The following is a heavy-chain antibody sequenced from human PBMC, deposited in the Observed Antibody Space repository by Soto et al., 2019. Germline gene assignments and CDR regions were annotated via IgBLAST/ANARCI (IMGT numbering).Heavy chain of an antibody. V-gene: IGHV3-33*01. CDR1: GFTFSSYV. CDR3: ARDYGGNSGDY. D-gene: IGHD4-17*01. CDR2: IWCDGSNK. J-gene: IGHJ4*02. Sequence: GGSLRRSCAASGFTFSSYVMHWVRQAPGKGLEWVAVIWCDGSNKYYADPVKGRFTISRDNSKNTLYLQMNSLRAEDTAVYYCARDYGGNSGDYWGQGTLVTVSS.